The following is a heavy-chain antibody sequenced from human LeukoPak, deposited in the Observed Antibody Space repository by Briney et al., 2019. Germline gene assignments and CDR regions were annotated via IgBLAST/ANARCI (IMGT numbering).Heavy chain of an antibody. CDR3: AAEGNGYTGTYVFAH. V-gene: IGHV3-66*01. J-gene: IGHJ5*02. D-gene: IGHD5-12*01. Sequence: GGSLTLSCAASGFSVSSNYMSWVRQAPGKGLEWVSVLYSSGYSKYADSVKGRFSISRDTSENTLSLQMNSLRAEDSAVYYCAAEGNGYTGTYVFAHWGRGTLVTVSS. CDR1: GFSVSSNY. CDR2: LYSSGYS.